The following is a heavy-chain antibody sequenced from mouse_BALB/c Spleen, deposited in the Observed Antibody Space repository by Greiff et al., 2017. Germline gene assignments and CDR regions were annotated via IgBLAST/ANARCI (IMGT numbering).Heavy chain of an antibody. CDR1: GFTFSSYA. Sequence: EVKLVESGGGLVKPGGSLKLSCAASGFTFSSYAMSWVRQTPEKRLEWVASISSGGSTYYPDSVKGRFTISRDNARNILYLQMSSLRSEDTAMYYCARGDFEDWFAYWGQGTLVTVSA. CDR2: ISSGGST. CDR3: ARGDFEDWFAY. V-gene: IGHV5-6-5*01. J-gene: IGHJ3*01.